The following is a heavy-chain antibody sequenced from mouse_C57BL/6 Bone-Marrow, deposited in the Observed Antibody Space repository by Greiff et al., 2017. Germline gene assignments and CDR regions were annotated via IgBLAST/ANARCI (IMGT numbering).Heavy chain of an antibody. CDR3: TTEGVTDLYYFDY. D-gene: IGHD2-13*01. J-gene: IGHJ2*01. CDR2: IDPENGDT. V-gene: IGHV14-4*01. CDR1: GFNFKDDY. Sequence: EVQLQESGAELVKPGASVKLSCTASGFNFKDDYMPWVKQRPEQGLEWIGWIDPENGDTDYASKFPGKATITVDTSSNTAYLQLSSLTSEETAVYGYTTEGVTDLYYFDYWGQGTTRTVSS.